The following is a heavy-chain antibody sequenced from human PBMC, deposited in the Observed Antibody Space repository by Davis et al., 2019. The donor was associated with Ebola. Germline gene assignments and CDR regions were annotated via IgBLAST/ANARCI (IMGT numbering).Heavy chain of an antibody. D-gene: IGHD6-6*01. J-gene: IGHJ6*04. CDR1: GFTFSYYD. Sequence: GGSLRLSCVASGFTFSYYDMHWVRQVTGKSLEWVSGIGTTGATYYPGSVKGRFTISRENTKNSLYLQMNSLRAGDTAVYYCARAGEAEYSSTKGYFGMDVWGKGTTVTV. CDR2: IGTTGAT. CDR3: ARAGEAEYSSTKGYFGMDV. V-gene: IGHV3-13*01.